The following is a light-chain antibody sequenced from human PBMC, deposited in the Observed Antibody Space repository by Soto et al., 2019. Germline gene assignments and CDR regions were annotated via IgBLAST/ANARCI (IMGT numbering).Light chain of an antibody. Sequence: DTQMTQSPSSLSASVGDRISITCRASQTASNYVNWYQQKPGKAPTLLISATSTLQSGVPSRFRGSGSGTDFALTITSLQPEDFATYYCQQNYTTPRTFGQGTKVAIQ. CDR3: QQNYTTPRT. CDR1: QTASNY. J-gene: IGKJ1*01. CDR2: ATS. V-gene: IGKV1-39*01.